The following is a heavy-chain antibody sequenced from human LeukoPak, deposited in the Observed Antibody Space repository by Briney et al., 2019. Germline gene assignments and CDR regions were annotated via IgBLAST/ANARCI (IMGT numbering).Heavy chain of an antibody. CDR1: GGSFSGYY. CDR3: ARDFYDSSGYYYDY. CDR2: ISGGGEKT. D-gene: IGHD3-22*01. J-gene: IGHJ4*02. V-gene: IGHV3-23*01. Sequence: ETLSLTCAVYGGSFSGYYWSWVRQAPGKGLEWVSAISGGGEKTYYADSVKGRFTISRDNSKGTLYLQMNSLGAEDSALYYCARDFYDSSGYYYDYWGQGTLVTVSS.